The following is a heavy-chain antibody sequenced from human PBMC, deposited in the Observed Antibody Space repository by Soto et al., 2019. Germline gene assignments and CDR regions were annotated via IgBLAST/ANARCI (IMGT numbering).Heavy chain of an antibody. J-gene: IGHJ6*02. Sequence: ASVKVSCKASGYTFTSYGISWVRQAPGQGLEWMGWISAYNGNTNYAQKLQGRVTMTTDTSTSTAYMELRSLRSDDTAVYYCARDRDYDFWSGYYIGAYDYYYYGMDVWGQGTTVTVSS. CDR3: ARDRDYDFWSGYYIGAYDYYYYGMDV. D-gene: IGHD3-3*01. V-gene: IGHV1-18*04. CDR2: ISAYNGNT. CDR1: GYTFTSYG.